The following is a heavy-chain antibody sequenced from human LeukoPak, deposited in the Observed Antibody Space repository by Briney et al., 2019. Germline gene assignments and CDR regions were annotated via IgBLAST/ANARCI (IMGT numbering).Heavy chain of an antibody. J-gene: IGHJ4*02. D-gene: IGHD3-3*01. CDR3: ARAEVHYDSSYYFDY. CDR1: GYTFTGYY. CDR2: INPNSGGT. Sequence: GASVKVSCKASGYTFTGYYMHWVRQAPGQGLEWMGWINPNSGGTNYAQKFQGRVTMTRDTSISTAYMELSRLRSDDTAVYYCARAEVHYDSSYYFDYWGQGTLVTVSS. V-gene: IGHV1-2*02.